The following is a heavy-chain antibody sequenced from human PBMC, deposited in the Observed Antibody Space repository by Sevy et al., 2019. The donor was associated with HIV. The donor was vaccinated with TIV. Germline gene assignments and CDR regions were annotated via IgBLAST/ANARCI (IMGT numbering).Heavy chain of an antibody. Sequence: SETLSLTCTVSGGSIGRYYWSWIRQSPGRGLEWIGYIHYDGSTDYNSSLKSRVTISLDTSKNQFSLSLNSVTAADTAVYYCARDAGNYHDSSNYYYVYAFDIWGQGTLVTVSS. CDR2: IHYDGST. J-gene: IGHJ3*02. CDR3: ARDAGNYHDSSNYYYVYAFDI. CDR1: GGSIGRYY. D-gene: IGHD3-22*01. V-gene: IGHV4-59*01.